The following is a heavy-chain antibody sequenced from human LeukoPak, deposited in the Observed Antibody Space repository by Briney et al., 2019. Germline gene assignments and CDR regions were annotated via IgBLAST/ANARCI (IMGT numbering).Heavy chain of an antibody. D-gene: IGHD1-26*01. V-gene: IGHV4-31*03. CDR2: IYYSGST. CDR3: AAGKMVGANVYYFDY. Sequence: SQTLSLTCTVSGGSISSGGYYWSWIRQHPGKGLEWIGYIYYSGSTYYNPSLKSRVTISVDTSKNQFSLKLSSVTAADTAVYYCAAGKMVGANVYYFDYWGQGTLVTVSS. J-gene: IGHJ4*02. CDR1: GGSISSGGYY.